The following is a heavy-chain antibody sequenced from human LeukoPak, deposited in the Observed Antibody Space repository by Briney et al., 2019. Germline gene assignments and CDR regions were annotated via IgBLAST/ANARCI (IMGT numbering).Heavy chain of an antibody. CDR2: IYPVDSDI. CDR3: ARHTIAAIATDY. CDR1: GYSFTSYW. D-gene: IGHD6-13*01. J-gene: IGHJ4*02. V-gene: IGHV5-51*01. Sequence: GESLKISCETSGYSFTSYWIGWVRQMPGQGLEWMGIIYPVDSDIRYGPSFQGQVTISADKSIRNAYLQWSSLKASDTAMYYCARHTIAAIATDYWGQGTLDTLPS.